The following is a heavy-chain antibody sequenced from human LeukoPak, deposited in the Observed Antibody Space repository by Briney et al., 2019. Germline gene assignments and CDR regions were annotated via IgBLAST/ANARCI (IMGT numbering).Heavy chain of an antibody. CDR1: GCTFTSYD. Sequence: ASVKVSCKASGCTFTSYDINWVRQATGQGLEWMGWMNPNSGNTGYAQKFQGRVTMTRNTSISTAYMELSSLRSEDTAVYYCARGPDSWQWLPDYWGQGTLVTVSS. CDR2: MNPNSGNT. CDR3: ARGPDSWQWLPDY. D-gene: IGHD5-12*01. V-gene: IGHV1-8*01. J-gene: IGHJ4*02.